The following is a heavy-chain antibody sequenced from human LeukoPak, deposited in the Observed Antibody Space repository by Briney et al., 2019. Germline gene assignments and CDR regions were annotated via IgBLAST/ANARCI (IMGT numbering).Heavy chain of an antibody. CDR2: IYHSGST. CDR3: VRVDNGGNYFDY. V-gene: IGHV4-39*07. D-gene: IGHD4-23*01. Sequence: SETLSLTCTVSGDSISTSSHYWGWIRQPPGKGLEWIGSIYHSGSTYYNPSLKSRLTISADTSKNQFSLRLSSVTAADTAVYYCVRVDNGGNYFDYWGQGTLVTVSS. CDR1: GDSISTSSHY. J-gene: IGHJ4*02.